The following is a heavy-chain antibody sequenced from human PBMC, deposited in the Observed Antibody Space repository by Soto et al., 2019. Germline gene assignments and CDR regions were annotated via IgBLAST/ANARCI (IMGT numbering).Heavy chain of an antibody. V-gene: IGHV4-59*01. CDR3: ARSPGSGGYYYGMDV. D-gene: IGHD2-15*01. Sequence: SETLSLTCTVAGSSTSSYYWSWIRQPPGKGLEWIGYIYYSGSTNYNPSLKSRVTISVDTSKNQFSLKLSSVTAADTAVYYCARSPGSGGYYYGMDVWGQGTTVTVSS. CDR1: GSSTSSYY. CDR2: IYYSGST. J-gene: IGHJ6*02.